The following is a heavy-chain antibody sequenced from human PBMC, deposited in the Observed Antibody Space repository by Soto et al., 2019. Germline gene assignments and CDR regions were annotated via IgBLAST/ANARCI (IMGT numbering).Heavy chain of an antibody. V-gene: IGHV3-74*01. CDR2: INTDGSST. CDR1: GVSFSSYW. J-gene: IGHJ5*02. D-gene: IGHD1-1*01. Sequence: GGSLRLSCAASGVSFSSYWMHWVRQAPGKGLVWVSRINTDGSSTSYADSVKGRFTFSRDNAKNTLYLQMNSLRAEDTAVYYCAREVGTTWFDPWGQGTLVTVSS. CDR3: AREVGTTWFDP.